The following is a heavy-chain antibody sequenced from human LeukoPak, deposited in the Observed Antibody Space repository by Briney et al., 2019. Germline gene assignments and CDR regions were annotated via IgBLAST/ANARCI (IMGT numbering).Heavy chain of an antibody. Sequence: PGGSLRLSCTGSGFNFGDNSVGWFRQAPGKGLEWVGFIRSKANGATTEYAASVKGGITISRDDSKSIAYLHMNSLKTEDTAVYYCAAPSNWGRYGTLDVWGQGAMVTVSS. CDR2: IRSKANGATT. V-gene: IGHV3-49*03. CDR3: AAPSNWGRYGTLDV. D-gene: IGHD7-27*01. CDR1: GFNFGDNS. J-gene: IGHJ3*01.